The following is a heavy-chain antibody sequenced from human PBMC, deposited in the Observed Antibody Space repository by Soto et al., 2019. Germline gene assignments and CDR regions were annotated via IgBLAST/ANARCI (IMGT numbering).Heavy chain of an antibody. CDR3: ARDDGINY. Sequence: QVQLVESGGGVVQPGRSLRLSGTAPGFDFGSHGFHWVRQAPGKGREWVSAIWHDGSRKYYADSVKGRFTVSRDDPKSTLYLQMNSLRAEDTAVYHCARDDGINYWGQGTLVTVSS. V-gene: IGHV3-33*01. J-gene: IGHJ4*02. D-gene: IGHD2-15*01. CDR1: GFDFGSHG. CDR2: IWHDGSRK.